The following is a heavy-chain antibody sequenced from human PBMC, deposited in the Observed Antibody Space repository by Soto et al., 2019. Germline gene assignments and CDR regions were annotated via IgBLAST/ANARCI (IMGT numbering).Heavy chain of an antibody. CDR3: AKGGRVLYYYDSSGFDDFDI. V-gene: IGHV3-30*18. CDR2: ISYDGSNK. Sequence: EGSLRLSCAASGFTFSVYGMHWVRQAPGKGLEWVAVISYDGSNKYYADSVKGRFTISRDNSKNTLYLQMNSLRAEDTAVYYCAKGGRVLYYYDSSGFDDFDIWGQVPMVTFS. CDR1: GFTFSVYG. D-gene: IGHD3-22*01. J-gene: IGHJ3*02.